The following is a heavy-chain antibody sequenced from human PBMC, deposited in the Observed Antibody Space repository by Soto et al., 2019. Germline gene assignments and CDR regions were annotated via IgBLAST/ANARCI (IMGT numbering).Heavy chain of an antibody. J-gene: IGHJ6*02. CDR1: GGTFSSYA. V-gene: IGHV1-69*13. D-gene: IGHD2-21*01. Sequence: SVKVSCKASGGTFSSYAISWVRQAPGQGLEWMGGIIPIFGTANYAQKFQGRVTITAGESTSTAYMELSSLRSEDTAVYYCAREAPGVDYYYYGMDVWGQGTTVTVSS. CDR2: IIPIFGTA. CDR3: AREAPGVDYYYYGMDV.